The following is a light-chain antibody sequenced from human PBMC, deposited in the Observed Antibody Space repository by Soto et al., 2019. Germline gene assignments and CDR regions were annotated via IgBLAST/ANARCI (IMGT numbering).Light chain of an antibody. CDR2: GAS. Sequence: DIQLTQSPSFLSASVGDRVTITCRASQDISSYLAWYQQKPGKAPNLLIFGASSLQSGVPSRFSGSGSGTEFTLTISXXXXXXFATYYCQQLNSYSIVTFGPGTKVDIK. CDR3: QQLNSYSIVT. V-gene: IGKV1-9*01. J-gene: IGKJ3*01. CDR1: QDISSY.